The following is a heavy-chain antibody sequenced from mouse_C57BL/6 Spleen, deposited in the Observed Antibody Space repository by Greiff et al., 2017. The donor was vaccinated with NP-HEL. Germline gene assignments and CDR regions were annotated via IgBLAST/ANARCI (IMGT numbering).Heavy chain of an antibody. J-gene: IGHJ3*01. CDR2: IRNKANGYTT. CDR1: GFTFTDYY. Sequence: EVKVVESGGGLVQPGGSLSLSCAASGFTFTDYYMSWVRQPPGKALEWLGFIRNKANGYTTEYSASVKGRFTISRDNSQSILYLQMNALRAEDSATYYCARYSSGGFAYWGQGTLVTVSA. V-gene: IGHV7-3*01. D-gene: IGHD6-1*01. CDR3: ARYSSGGFAY.